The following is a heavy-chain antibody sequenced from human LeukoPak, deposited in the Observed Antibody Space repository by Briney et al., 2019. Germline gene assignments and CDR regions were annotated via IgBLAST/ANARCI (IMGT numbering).Heavy chain of an antibody. D-gene: IGHD3-3*01. J-gene: IGHJ6*02. V-gene: IGHV1-18*01. CDR1: GYTFTNYG. Sequence: ASVKVSCKASGYTFTNYGITWARQAPGQGLEWMGWISAYNGNTNYAQKLQGRVTMTTDTSTSTAYMELRSLRSDDTAVYYCARAYYDFWSGYYATYGMDVWGQGTTVTVSS. CDR2: ISAYNGNT. CDR3: ARAYYDFWSGYYATYGMDV.